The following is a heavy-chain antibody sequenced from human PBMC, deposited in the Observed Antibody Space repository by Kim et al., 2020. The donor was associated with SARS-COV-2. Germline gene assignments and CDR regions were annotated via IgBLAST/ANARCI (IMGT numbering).Heavy chain of an antibody. Sequence: SETLSLTCAVSGGSLSNYQWSWVRQPPGKGLEWIGYFSSSGNTNYNPSLESRVTISLDTSKNQFSLRLSSVTAADTAVYYCARDGTVNRLHLRTHDAFDIGGQGTMVTVSS. D-gene: IGHD4-17*01. CDR3: ARDGTVNRLHLRTHDAFDI. V-gene: IGHV4-59*01. J-gene: IGHJ3*02. CDR1: GGSLSNYQ. CDR2: FSSSGNT.